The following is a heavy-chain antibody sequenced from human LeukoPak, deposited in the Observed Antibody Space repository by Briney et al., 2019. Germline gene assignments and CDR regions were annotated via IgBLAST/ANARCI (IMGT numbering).Heavy chain of an antibody. D-gene: IGHD2-2*01. Sequence: SETLSLTCTVSGGSISSYYWSWIRQPPGKGLEWIGYIYYSGSTNYNPSLKSRVTISVDTSKNQFSLKLSSVTAADTAVYYCARGYCSSTSCYFDYWGQGTLVTVSS. CDR1: GGSISSYY. CDR3: ARGYCSSTSCYFDY. J-gene: IGHJ4*02. V-gene: IGHV4-59*01. CDR2: IYYSGST.